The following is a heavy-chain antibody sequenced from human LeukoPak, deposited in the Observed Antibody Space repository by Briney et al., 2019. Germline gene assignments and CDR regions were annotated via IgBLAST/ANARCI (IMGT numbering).Heavy chain of an antibody. Sequence: GGSLRLSCEASGFSFSIYDMSWVRQAPGKGLEWVSSISGNGGSTYYANSVKGRFTIARDNSKNTLYMEMNSLTEENTALYYCVKGGQRYDFWRFDFWGRGTLVTVSS. CDR1: GFSFSIYD. CDR2: ISGNGGST. CDR3: VKGGQRYDFWRFDF. D-gene: IGHD3-3*01. J-gene: IGHJ5*01. V-gene: IGHV3-23*01.